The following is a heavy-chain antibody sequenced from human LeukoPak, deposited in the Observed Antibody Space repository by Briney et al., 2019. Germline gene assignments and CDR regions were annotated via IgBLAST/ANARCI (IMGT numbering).Heavy chain of an antibody. CDR1: GFTFSSYS. Sequence: PGGSLRLSCAASGFTFSSYSMNWVRQAPGKGLEWVSTISGSGGSIDYADSVKGRFTISRDNSKNTLYVQMNSLRAEDTAVYYCAREEDYYGSGSYFYYFDYWGQGTLVTVSS. CDR3: AREEDYYGSGSYFYYFDY. J-gene: IGHJ4*02. D-gene: IGHD3-10*01. V-gene: IGHV3-23*01. CDR2: ISGSGGSI.